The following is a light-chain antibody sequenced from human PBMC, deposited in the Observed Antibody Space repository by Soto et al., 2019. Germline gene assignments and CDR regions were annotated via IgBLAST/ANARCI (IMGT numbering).Light chain of an antibody. J-gene: IGKJ4*01. Sequence: EIVLTQSPAPLSLSPGDRDTLYCRASQTLGKYFVWYQQKPGQAPCLLLYDASSRATGIPARFSGSGSDTDFTLPISSLEADDSAFYYCQQRINLPLTFGGGTSVEIK. CDR2: DAS. CDR3: QQRINLPLT. CDR1: QTLGKY. V-gene: IGKV3-11*01.